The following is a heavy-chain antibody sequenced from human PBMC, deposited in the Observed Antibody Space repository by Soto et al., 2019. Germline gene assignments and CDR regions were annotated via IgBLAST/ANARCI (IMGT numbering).Heavy chain of an antibody. J-gene: IGHJ4*02. Sequence: WWSLRLSCSASAFTFSSYSMNWVRRAPGKGLEWVSSISSSSSYIYYADSVKGRFTIPRDNAKNSLYLQMNSLRAEDTAASYCAREPATFQYGSSGYFCYCGQGTLVTVSS. CDR3: AREPATFQYGSSGYFCY. CDR2: ISSSSSYI. V-gene: IGHV3-21*01. CDR1: AFTFSSYS. D-gene: IGHD3-22*01.